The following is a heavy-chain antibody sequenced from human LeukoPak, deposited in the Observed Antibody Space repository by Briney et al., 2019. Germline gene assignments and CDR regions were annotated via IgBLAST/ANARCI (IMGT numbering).Heavy chain of an antibody. D-gene: IGHD2-2*01. Sequence: PSETLSLTCTVSGGCISSYYWSWIRQPPGKGLEWVGYIYYSGSTNYNPSLKSRVTISVDTSKNQFSLKLSSVTAADTAVYYCARDVSSTSPASGWFDPWGQGTLVTVSS. CDR2: IYYSGST. CDR1: GGCISSYY. CDR3: ARDVSSTSPASGWFDP. J-gene: IGHJ5*02. V-gene: IGHV4-59*01.